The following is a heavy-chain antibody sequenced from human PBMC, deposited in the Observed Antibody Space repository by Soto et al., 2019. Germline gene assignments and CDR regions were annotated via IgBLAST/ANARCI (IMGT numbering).Heavy chain of an antibody. CDR3: AQTDYASGAHLI. D-gene: IGHD3-10*01. CDR1: GDSISSVFYY. Sequence: QVQLQESGPRLVKPSQTLSLTCTVSGDSISSVFYYWSWIRQPPGKGLEWIGYIYYSENAYYNPSLKSRVSMSVDTSKNQFSLRLTSVTSADTAVYYCAQTDYASGAHLIWGQGTLVPVSS. V-gene: IGHV4-30-4*01. CDR2: IYYSENA. J-gene: IGHJ4*02.